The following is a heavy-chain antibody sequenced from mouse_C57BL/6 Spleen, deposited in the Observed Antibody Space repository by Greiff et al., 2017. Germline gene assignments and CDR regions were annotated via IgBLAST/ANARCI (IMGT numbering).Heavy chain of an antibody. CDR1: GYTFTDYE. D-gene: IGHD2-5*01. V-gene: IGHV1-15*01. J-gene: IGHJ3*01. Sequence: VQLQESGAELVRPGASVTLSCKASGYTFTDYEMHWVKQTPVHGLEWIGAIDPETGGTAYNQKFKGKAILTADKSSSTAYMELRSLTSEDSAVYYCTRCSNSLGRRAWFAYWGQGTLVTVSA. CDR2: IDPETGGT. CDR3: TRCSNSLGRRAWFAY.